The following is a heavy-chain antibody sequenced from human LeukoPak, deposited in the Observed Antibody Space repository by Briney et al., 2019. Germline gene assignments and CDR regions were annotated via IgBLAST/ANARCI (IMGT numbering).Heavy chain of an antibody. CDR1: GYTFTSYG. Sequence: ASVKVSCKASGYTFTSYGISWVRQAPGQGLEWMGWISAYNGNTNYAQKLQGRVTMTTDTSTSTAYMELRSLRSDDTAVYYCARAVGTYYYDSSGYYGSWFDPWGQGTLVTVSS. CDR2: ISAYNGNT. CDR3: ARAVGTYYYDSSGYYGSWFDP. J-gene: IGHJ5*02. V-gene: IGHV1-18*01. D-gene: IGHD3-22*01.